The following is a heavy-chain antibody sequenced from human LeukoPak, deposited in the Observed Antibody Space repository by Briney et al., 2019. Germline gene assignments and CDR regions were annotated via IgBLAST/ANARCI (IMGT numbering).Heavy chain of an antibody. CDR1: GFTVSSNY. CDR2: IYSGGST. J-gene: IGHJ4*02. CDR3: ATPHSDSSGYFDY. V-gene: IGHV3-53*01. Sequence: PGGSLRLSCAASGFTVSSNYMSWVRQAPGKGLEWVSVIYSGGSTYYADSVKGRFTISRDNSKNTLYLQMNSLRAEDTAVYYCATPHSDSSGYFDYWGRGTLVTVSS. D-gene: IGHD3-22*01.